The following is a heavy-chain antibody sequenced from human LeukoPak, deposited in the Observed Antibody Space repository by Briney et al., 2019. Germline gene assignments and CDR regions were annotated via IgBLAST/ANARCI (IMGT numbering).Heavy chain of an antibody. CDR3: ARGSKYGSGSFTEYYFDY. CDR1: GGSISSYY. V-gene: IGHV4-59*08. D-gene: IGHD3-10*01. Sequence: SETLSLTCTVYGGSISSYYWSWIRQPPGKGLEWLGYIYYSGSTNYNPSLKSRVTISVDTSKNQFSLKLSSVTAADTAVYYCARGSKYGSGSFTEYYFDYWGQGTLVTVSS. J-gene: IGHJ4*02. CDR2: IYYSGST.